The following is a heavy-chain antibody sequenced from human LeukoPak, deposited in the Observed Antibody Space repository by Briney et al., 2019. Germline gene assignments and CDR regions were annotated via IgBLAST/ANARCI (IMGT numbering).Heavy chain of an antibody. Sequence: GGSLRLSCAASGFTFGTFWMSWVRQAPGKGLEWVANINQDGTEKHYVDSVKGRFTISRDNAKKSLYLQMNSLRAEDTAVYFCASGNYFDSWGQGTLVAVSS. CDR1: GFTFGTFW. CDR2: INQDGTEK. V-gene: IGHV3-7*01. D-gene: IGHD2-15*01. J-gene: IGHJ4*02. CDR3: ASGNYFDS.